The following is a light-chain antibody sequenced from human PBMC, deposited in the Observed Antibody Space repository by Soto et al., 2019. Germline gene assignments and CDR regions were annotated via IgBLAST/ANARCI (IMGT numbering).Light chain of an antibody. V-gene: IGLV2-14*01. Sequence: QSARTQPASGSGSPGQSITISCTGTGSDVGGYDYVSWYQHHPGKAPKVMIYEVTNRPSGVSNRSSGSKSGNTASLTISGLLAEDEADYYCSSYTRSSTYVFGTGTKVTVL. CDR2: EVT. CDR1: GSDVGGYDY. J-gene: IGLJ1*01. CDR3: SSYTRSSTYV.